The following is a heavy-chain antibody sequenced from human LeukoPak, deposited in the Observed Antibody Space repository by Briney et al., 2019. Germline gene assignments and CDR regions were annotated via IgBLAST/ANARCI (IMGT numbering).Heavy chain of an antibody. CDR2: ITGSGGST. Sequence: PGGSLRLSCAASGFTFSSYAMSWVRQAPGKGLEWVSAITGSGGSTYYADSVKGRFTIPRENSKNTLYLQMNSLRPEDTAVYYCAKDRRHSAASGYYSHDGFDIWGQGTMVSVSS. V-gene: IGHV3-23*01. D-gene: IGHD3-22*01. CDR3: AKDRRHSAASGYYSHDGFDI. J-gene: IGHJ3*02. CDR1: GFTFSSYA.